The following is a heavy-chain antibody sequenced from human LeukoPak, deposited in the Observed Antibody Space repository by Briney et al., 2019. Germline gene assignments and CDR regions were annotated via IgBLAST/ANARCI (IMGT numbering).Heavy chain of an antibody. CDR1: GFTFSSYA. CDR3: AKPSSDFWSDYYTGSYFDS. J-gene: IGHJ4*02. D-gene: IGHD3-3*01. V-gene: IGHV3-30-3*02. Sequence: GGSLRLSCAASGFTFSSYATHWVRQAPGKGLEWVAVISYDGSNKYYADSVKGRFTISRDNSENTLYLQMNSLRADDTAVYYCAKPSSDFWSDYYTGSYFDSWGQGTLVTVSS. CDR2: ISYDGSNK.